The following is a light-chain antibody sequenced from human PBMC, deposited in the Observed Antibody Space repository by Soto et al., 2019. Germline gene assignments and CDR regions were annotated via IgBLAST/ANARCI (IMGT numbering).Light chain of an antibody. CDR2: EVT. CDR3: SSYTSSSTLV. J-gene: IGLJ3*02. Sequence: QSALTQPASVSGSPGQSITISCTGTSSDVGGYKYVSWYQQHPGKAPKLMIYEVTNRPSGVSNRFSGSKSGNTASLTISGRHTEDEADYYCSSYTSSSTLVFGGGTKLTVL. CDR1: SSDVGGYKY. V-gene: IGLV2-14*01.